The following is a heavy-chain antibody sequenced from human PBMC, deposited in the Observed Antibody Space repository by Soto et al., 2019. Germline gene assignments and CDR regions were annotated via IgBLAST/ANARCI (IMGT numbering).Heavy chain of an antibody. CDR2: IIPIFGTA. Sequence: GASVKISSKASGGTFSSYAICWVRQAPGQGLEGMGGIIPIFGTANYDEKFQGRVTITADESTSTAYMELSSLRSEDTAAYYCAGSRCDSLNGCLDCRGQETMV. V-gene: IGHV1-69*13. CDR1: GGTFSSYA. J-gene: IGHJ4*01. CDR3: AGSRCDSLNGCLDC. D-gene: IGHD3-9*01.